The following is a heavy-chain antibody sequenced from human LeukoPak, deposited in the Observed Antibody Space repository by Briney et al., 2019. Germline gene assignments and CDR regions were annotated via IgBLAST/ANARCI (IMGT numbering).Heavy chain of an antibody. CDR3: ARRSEFDNTHYHYFDY. CDR2: IYHSGST. Sequence: SETLSLTCTVSGGSISSYYWSWIRQPPGKGLEWIGTIYHSGSTEYNPSLKSRVAIFVDTSKNQFPLILHSVAAADTAVYYCARRSEFDNTHYHYFDYWGQGALVTVSS. D-gene: IGHD2-15*01. J-gene: IGHJ4*02. V-gene: IGHV4-59*08. CDR1: GGSISSYY.